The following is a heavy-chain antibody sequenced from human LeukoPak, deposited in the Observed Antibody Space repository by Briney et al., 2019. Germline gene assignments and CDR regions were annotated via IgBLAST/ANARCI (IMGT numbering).Heavy chain of an antibody. CDR3: ARYSDGFLEWSLDY. J-gene: IGHJ4*02. V-gene: IGHV3-21*01. CDR2: ITSTSNYI. Sequence: PGGSLRLSCAASGFTFSSYWMHWVRQAPGKGLEWVSSITSTSNYIYYSDSMKGRFTISRDNAKNSLYLQMNSLRAEDTAVYYCARYSDGFLEWSLDYWGQGTLVTVSP. D-gene: IGHD3-3*01. CDR1: GFTFSSYW.